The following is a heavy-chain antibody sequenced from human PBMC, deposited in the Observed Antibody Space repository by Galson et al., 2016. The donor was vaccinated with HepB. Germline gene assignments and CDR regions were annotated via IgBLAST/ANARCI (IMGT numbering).Heavy chain of an antibody. CDR3: AKGEVWGSRYFYGVDV. J-gene: IGHJ6*02. CDR2: ISRRDGRT. Sequence: SLRLSCAASGFTFTSYAMSWVRQAPGKGLEWVSGISRRDGRTYYADSVKGRFTISRDNSKNTLYLQINSLRAEDTAVYYCAKGEVWGSRYFYGVDVWGQGTTVTVSS. V-gene: IGHV3-23*01. CDR1: GFTFTSYA. D-gene: IGHD7-27*01.